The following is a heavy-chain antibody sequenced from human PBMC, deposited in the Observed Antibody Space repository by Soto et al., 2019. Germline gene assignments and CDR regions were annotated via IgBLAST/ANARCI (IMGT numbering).Heavy chain of an antibody. J-gene: IGHJ4*02. D-gene: IGHD3-22*01. V-gene: IGHV3-15*01. CDR2: IKSKSAGGTA. CDR3: TTYDNSRFDY. CDR1: GFSFTNAW. Sequence: PVGSLRLSCTASGFSFTNAWMSWVRQAPGKGLEWVGRIKSKSAGGTAEHAAPVKGRFTLSRDDSKNTLYLQMNSLKTEDTAVYYCTTYDNSRFDYWGQGTQVTVSS.